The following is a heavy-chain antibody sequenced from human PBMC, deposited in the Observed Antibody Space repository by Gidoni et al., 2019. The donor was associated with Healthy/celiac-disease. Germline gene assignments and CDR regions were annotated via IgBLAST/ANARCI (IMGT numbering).Heavy chain of an antibody. CDR2: ISYDGSNK. V-gene: IGHV3-30-3*01. D-gene: IGHD4-17*01. CDR1: GFTFRSSA. J-gene: IGHJ4*02. Sequence: QVQLVESGGGVVQPGRSLRLSCAASGFTFRSSAMHWVRQAPGKGLEWVSVISYDGSNKYYADSVKGRFTISRDNSKNTLYLQMNSLRAEDTAVYYCARDALTVTTSLFDCWGQGTLVTVSS. CDR3: ARDALTVTTSLFDC.